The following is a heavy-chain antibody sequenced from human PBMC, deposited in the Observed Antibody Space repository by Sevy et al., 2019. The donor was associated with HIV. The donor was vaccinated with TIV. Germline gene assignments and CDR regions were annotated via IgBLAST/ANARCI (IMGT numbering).Heavy chain of an antibody. D-gene: IGHD2-2*01. CDR3: TTDRGYCSSTSCSMEYFQH. V-gene: IGHV3-15*01. Sequence: GGSLRLSCAASGFTFSNAWMSWVRQAPGKGLEWVGRIKSKTDGGTTDYAAPVKGRFTISRDDSKNTLYLKMNSLKTEDTAVYYCTTDRGYCSSTSCSMEYFQHWGQGTLVTVSS. CDR1: GFTFSNAW. CDR2: IKSKTDGGTT. J-gene: IGHJ1*01.